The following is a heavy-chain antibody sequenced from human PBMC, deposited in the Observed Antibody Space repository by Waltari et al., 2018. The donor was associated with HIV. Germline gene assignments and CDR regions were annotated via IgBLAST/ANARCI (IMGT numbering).Heavy chain of an antibody. CDR3: ASEAPPSPRDGGKPPLDI. CDR1: GYNFLAYG. V-gene: IGHV1-18*01. Sequence: VQLLQSGHELKKPGASVKLSCEVSGYNFLAYGFTWVRQVSGQGLGWLGWAPVCSVQWRYDRNIWATSTSAVDVSTTTVYLYIRHLTSAETGVYYCASEAPPSPRDGGKPPLDIWGQGTLVTVS. CDR2: APVCSVQW. J-gene: IGHJ4*02. D-gene: IGHD2-15*01.